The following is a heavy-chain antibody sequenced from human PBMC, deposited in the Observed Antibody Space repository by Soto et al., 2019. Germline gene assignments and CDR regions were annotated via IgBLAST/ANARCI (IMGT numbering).Heavy chain of an antibody. V-gene: IGHV4-34*01. CDR3: GSQDYSRTSAWSYDY. Sequence: PSETLSLTCAVYGGSFSGYYWSWIRQPPGKGLEWIGEINHSGSTNYNPSLKSRVTISVDTSKNQFSLKLSSVTAADTAEYYCGSQDYSRTSAWSYDYWGQGTPVTVSS. CDR1: GGSFSGYY. J-gene: IGHJ4*02. D-gene: IGHD6-19*01. CDR2: INHSGST.